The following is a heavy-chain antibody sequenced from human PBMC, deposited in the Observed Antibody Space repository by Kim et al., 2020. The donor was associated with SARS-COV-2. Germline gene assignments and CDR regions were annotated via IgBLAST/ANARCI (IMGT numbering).Heavy chain of an antibody. Sequence: TAYAASVKGRFSISRDDSKITRYLQMSSLKTEDTAVYYWSITGTTQSSGYWGQGTLVTVSS. D-gene: IGHD1-7*01. J-gene: IGHJ4*02. CDR2: T. V-gene: IGHV3-73*01. CDR3: SITGTTQSSGY.